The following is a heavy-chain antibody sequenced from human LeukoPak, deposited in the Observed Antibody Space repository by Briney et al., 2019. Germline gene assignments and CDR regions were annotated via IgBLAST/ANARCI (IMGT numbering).Heavy chain of an antibody. J-gene: IGHJ4*02. CDR2: ISGSGGST. CDR1: GFTFSSYA. V-gene: IGHV3-23*01. D-gene: IGHD5-18*01. Sequence: GGSLRLSCAASGFTFSSYAMSWVRPAPGKGLEWVSAISGSGGSTYYAESVKGRFTFSRDNSRNTLYLQTNSLRAEDTAVYYCAKDRGYSFDYWGQGALVTVSS. CDR3: AKDRGYSFDY.